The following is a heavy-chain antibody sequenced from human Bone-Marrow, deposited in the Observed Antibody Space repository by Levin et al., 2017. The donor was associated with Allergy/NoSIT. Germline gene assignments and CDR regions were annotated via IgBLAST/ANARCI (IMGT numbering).Heavy chain of an antibody. Sequence: ASVKVSCAASGFNFRSNAMSWVRQAPGKGLEWVAHISSSGAKTQYADSVKGRFTISRDKSKNTLFLQMNSLSAEDTAVYYCAKRYYDVLTGYLTYYYMDVWGQGTTVIVSS. D-gene: IGHD3-9*01. CDR2: ISSSGAKT. J-gene: IGHJ6*03. CDR3: AKRYYDVLTGYLTYYYMDV. CDR1: GFNFRSNA. V-gene: IGHV3-23*01.